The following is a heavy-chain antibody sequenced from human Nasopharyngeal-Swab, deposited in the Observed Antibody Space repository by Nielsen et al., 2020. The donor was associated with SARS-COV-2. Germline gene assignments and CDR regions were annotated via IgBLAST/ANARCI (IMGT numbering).Heavy chain of an antibody. CDR3: ASTPGDEYYYYYYMDV. J-gene: IGHJ6*03. CDR1: GGSFSGYY. V-gene: IGHV4-34*01. Sequence: GSLRLSCAVYGGSFSGYYWNWIRQPPGKGLEWIGEINHSGSTNYNPSLKSRVTISVDTSKNQFSLKLSSVTAADTAVYYCASTPGDEYYYYYYMDVWGKGTTVTVSS. CDR2: INHSGST. D-gene: IGHD3-10*01.